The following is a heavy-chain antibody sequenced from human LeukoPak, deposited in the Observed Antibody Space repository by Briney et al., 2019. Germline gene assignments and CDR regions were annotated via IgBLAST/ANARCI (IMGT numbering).Heavy chain of an antibody. J-gene: IGHJ4*02. V-gene: IGHV1-69*04. D-gene: IGHD3-10*01. CDR2: IIPILGIA. Sequence: ASVKVSCKASGGTFSSYAISWVRQAPGQGLEWMGRIIPILGIANYAQKFQGRVTITADKSTSTAYMELRSLRSDDTAVYYCARYYGSGSYDYWGQGTLVTVSS. CDR1: GGTFSSYA. CDR3: ARYYGSGSYDY.